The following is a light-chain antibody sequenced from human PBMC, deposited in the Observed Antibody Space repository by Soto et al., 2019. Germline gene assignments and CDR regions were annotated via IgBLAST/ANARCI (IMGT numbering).Light chain of an antibody. CDR1: SSDVGGYNY. Sequence: QSALTQPPSASGSPGQSVTISCTGTSSDVGGYNYVSWYQQHPGKAPKLMIFEVSKRPSGVPDRFSGSKSGNTASLTVSGLQAEDEADYYCSSYEGSNTWVFGGGTKLTVL. V-gene: IGLV2-8*01. CDR3: SSYEGSNTWV. J-gene: IGLJ3*02. CDR2: EVS.